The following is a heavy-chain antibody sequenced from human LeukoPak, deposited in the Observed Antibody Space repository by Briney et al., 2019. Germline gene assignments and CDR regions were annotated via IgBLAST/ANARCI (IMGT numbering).Heavy chain of an antibody. V-gene: IGHV4-59*01. D-gene: IGHD5-12*01. J-gene: IGHJ6*02. Sequence: SETLSLTCTVSGGSISSYYWSWIRQPPGKGLEWIGYIYYSGSTNYNPSLKSRVTISVDTSKNQFSLKLSSVTAADTAVYYCARVRYSGYDYYYYYGMDVWGQGTTVSVSS. CDR3: ARVRYSGYDYYYYYGMDV. CDR2: IYYSGST. CDR1: GGSISSYY.